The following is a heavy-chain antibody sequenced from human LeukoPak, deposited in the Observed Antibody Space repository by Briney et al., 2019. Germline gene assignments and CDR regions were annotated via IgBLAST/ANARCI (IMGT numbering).Heavy chain of an antibody. CDR1: GGSISSYH. Sequence: SETLSLTCTVTGGSISSYHWSWIRQPPGKGLEWIGHIYYTGSTNYNPSLKSRVTISLDTSKNQFSLKLSSVTAADTAVYYCTRSLGVVIHGGMDVWGQGTTVTVSS. J-gene: IGHJ6*02. CDR3: TRSLGVVIHGGMDV. V-gene: IGHV4-59*01. D-gene: IGHD3-3*01. CDR2: IYYTGST.